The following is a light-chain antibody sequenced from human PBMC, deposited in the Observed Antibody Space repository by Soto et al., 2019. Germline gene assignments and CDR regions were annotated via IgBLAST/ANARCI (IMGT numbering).Light chain of an antibody. Sequence: DIQMTQSPSSLSASVGDRVTITCRASQSISTYLNWYQQKPGQAPKLLIYATSRLQSGVPSRFSGGGSGTDFTLTISSLQPEDFATYHCQHYYNWPRTFGQGTKVDIK. J-gene: IGKJ1*01. CDR1: QSISTY. CDR2: ATS. V-gene: IGKV1-39*01. CDR3: QHYYNWPRT.